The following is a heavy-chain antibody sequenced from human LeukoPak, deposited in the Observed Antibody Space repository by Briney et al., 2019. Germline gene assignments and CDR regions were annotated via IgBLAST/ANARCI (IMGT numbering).Heavy chain of an antibody. Sequence: PGGSLRLSCAASGFTFSSYAMSWVRQAPGKGLEWVSAVSGSGGSTYYADSVKGRFTISRDNSKNTLYLQMNSLRAEDTAVYYCAKDVRGVTMVRGTDAFDIWGQGTMVTVSS. CDR2: VSGSGGST. CDR3: AKDVRGVTMVRGTDAFDI. V-gene: IGHV3-23*01. CDR1: GFTFSSYA. D-gene: IGHD3-10*01. J-gene: IGHJ3*02.